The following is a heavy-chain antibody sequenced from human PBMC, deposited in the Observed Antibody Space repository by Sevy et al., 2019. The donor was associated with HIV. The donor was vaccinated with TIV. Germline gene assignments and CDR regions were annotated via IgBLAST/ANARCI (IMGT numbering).Heavy chain of an antibody. CDR3: ASGYYYGSGSRDY. J-gene: IGHJ4*02. V-gene: IGHV4-34*01. Sequence: SETLSLACAVYGGSFSGYYWSWIRQPPGKGLEWIGELNHSGSTNYNPSLKSRVTISVDTSKNQFSLKLSSVTAADTAVYYCASGYYYGSGSRDYWGQGTLVTVSS. D-gene: IGHD3-10*01. CDR2: LNHSGST. CDR1: GGSFSGYY.